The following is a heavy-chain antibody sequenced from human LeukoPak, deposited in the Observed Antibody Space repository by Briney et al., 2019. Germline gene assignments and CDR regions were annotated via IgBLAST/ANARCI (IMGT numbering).Heavy chain of an antibody. CDR3: AKSRNFYYYFMEV. V-gene: IGHV3-23*01. CDR1: GFSFSNYW. CDR2: ISGRDYS. Sequence: GGSLRLSCAASGFSFSNYWMHWVRQAPGKGLEWVSGISGRDYSDHADSVKGRFTISRDNSKNTLYLQMNSLRAEDTALYYCAKSRNFYYYFMEVSGRGTKVTISS. J-gene: IGHJ6*03.